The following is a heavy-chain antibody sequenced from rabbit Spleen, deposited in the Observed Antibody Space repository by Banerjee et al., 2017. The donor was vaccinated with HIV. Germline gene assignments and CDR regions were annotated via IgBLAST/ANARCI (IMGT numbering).Heavy chain of an antibody. D-gene: IGHD6-1*01. Sequence: QEQLEESGGDLVQPEGSLTLTCTASGFSFSSSYYMCWVRQAPGRGLEWIGCIYTGSANIDYANWAKGRFTISKASSTTVTLQMTSLTAADTATYLCATSYSTYSYGYNLWGPGTLVTVS. CDR3: ATSYSTYSYGYNL. J-gene: IGHJ4*01. CDR1: GFSFSSSYY. V-gene: IGHV1S45*01. CDR2: IYTGSANI.